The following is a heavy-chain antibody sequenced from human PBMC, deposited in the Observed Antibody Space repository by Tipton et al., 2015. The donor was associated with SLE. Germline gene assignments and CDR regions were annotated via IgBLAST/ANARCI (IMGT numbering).Heavy chain of an antibody. CDR2: IYSSGTT. V-gene: IGHV4-61*02. D-gene: IGHD5-12*01. CDR1: GGSIGSGRYY. CDR3: SREHRGYSNSLGY. Sequence: TLSLTCTVSGGSIGSGRYYWNWIRQPARKGQEWIGRIYSSGTTNYNPSLQDRVTISVDTSKNVFSLTITSVTAADTAMYYCSREHRGYSNSLGYWGQGARVSVSS. J-gene: IGHJ4*02.